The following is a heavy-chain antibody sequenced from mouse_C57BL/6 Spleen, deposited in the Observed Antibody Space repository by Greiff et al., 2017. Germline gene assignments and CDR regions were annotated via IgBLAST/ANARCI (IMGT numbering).Heavy chain of an antibody. J-gene: IGHJ3*01. V-gene: IGHV1-53*01. D-gene: IGHD1-1*01. Sequence: QVQLQQSGAELVKPGASVKLSCTASGFTFTSYWMHWVKQRPGQGLEWIGIISPSNGGTNYTEKFKGKATITVDKSSSTAYLQLSSLTSEDTAVYYCARSEYGSFAYWGQGTLVTVSA. CDR2: ISPSNGGT. CDR1: GFTFTSYW. CDR3: ARSEYGSFAY.